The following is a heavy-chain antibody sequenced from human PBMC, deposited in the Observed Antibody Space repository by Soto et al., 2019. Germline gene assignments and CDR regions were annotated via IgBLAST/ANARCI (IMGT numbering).Heavy chain of an antibody. CDR3: ATGANDFTNFDWYFDL. CDR1: GYTFTSYA. Sequence: QVQLVQSGAEEKKPGASVKVSCKASGYTFTSYAMHWVRQAPGQRLEWMGWINAGNGNTKYSQKFQGRVTITGDTSASTAYMEPSSLRSKDTAVYYCATGANDFTNFDWYFDLWGRCTLVTVSA. CDR2: INAGNGNT. J-gene: IGHJ2*01. V-gene: IGHV1-3*05. D-gene: IGHD4-4*01.